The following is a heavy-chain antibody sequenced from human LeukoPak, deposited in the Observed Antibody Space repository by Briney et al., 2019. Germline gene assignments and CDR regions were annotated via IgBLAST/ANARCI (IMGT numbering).Heavy chain of an antibody. V-gene: IGHV1-2*02. Sequence: ASLKVSCKASGYTFTDDYIHWVRQAPGQGLEWMGWINVNSGGTYYAQKFQGRVTMTSDTSISTAYMELSRLRSDNTAVYYCARDLYGGTSATFDYWGQGTLVTVSS. CDR1: GYTFTDDY. CDR2: INVNSGGT. CDR3: ARDLYGGTSATFDY. J-gene: IGHJ4*02. D-gene: IGHD4-23*01.